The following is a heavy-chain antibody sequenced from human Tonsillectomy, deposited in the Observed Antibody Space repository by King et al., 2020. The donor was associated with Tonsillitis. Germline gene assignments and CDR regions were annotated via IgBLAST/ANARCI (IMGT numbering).Heavy chain of an antibody. CDR3: ATVRSVYYDSSGYYSNWFDP. D-gene: IGHD3-22*01. V-gene: IGHV1-24*01. CDR2: FDPEDGET. CDR1: GYTLTELS. Sequence: VQLVESGAEVKKPGASVKVSCTVSGYTLTELSMHWVRQAPGKGLEWMGGFDPEDGETIYAQKFQGRVTMTEDTSTNTAYMELSSLRPEDTAVYYCATVRSVYYDSSGYYSNWFDPWGQGTLVTVSS. J-gene: IGHJ5*02.